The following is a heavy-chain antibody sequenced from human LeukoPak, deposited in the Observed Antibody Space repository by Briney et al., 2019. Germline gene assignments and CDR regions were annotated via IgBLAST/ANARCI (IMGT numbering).Heavy chain of an antibody. CDR1: GFTFTNAW. CDR3: TTDLGATMIRGVIVS. J-gene: IGHJ4*02. Sequence: GESLRLSCAASGFTFTNAWMTWVRQAPGKGLEWVGRIKSKGDGETTDYASFVKGRFSMSGDDSRATMYLQMYSLEAEDTAVYYCTTDLGATMIRGVIVSWGQGALVTVSS. V-gene: IGHV3-15*05. CDR2: IKSKGDGETT. D-gene: IGHD3-10*01.